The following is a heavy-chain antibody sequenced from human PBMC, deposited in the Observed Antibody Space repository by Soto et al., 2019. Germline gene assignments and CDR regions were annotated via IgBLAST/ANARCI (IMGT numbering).Heavy chain of an antibody. V-gene: IGHV1-2*04. CDR3: ARENYYGSGSAIDY. D-gene: IGHD3-10*01. CDR2: INPNSGGT. Sequence: ASVKVSCKDSGYTFTGYYMHWVRQAPGQGLEWMGWINPNSGGTNYAQKFQGWVTMTRDTSISTAYMELSRLRSDDTAVYYCARENYYGSGSAIDYWGQGTLVTVSS. CDR1: GYTFTGYY. J-gene: IGHJ4*02.